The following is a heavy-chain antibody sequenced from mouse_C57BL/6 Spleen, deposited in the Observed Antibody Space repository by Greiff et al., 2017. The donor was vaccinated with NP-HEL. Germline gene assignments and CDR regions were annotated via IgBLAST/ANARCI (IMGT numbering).Heavy chain of an antibody. CDR2: ISNGGGST. J-gene: IGHJ1*03. Sequence: EVNVVESGGGLVQPGGSLKLSCAASGFTFSDYYMYWVRQTPEKRLEWVAYISNGGGSTYYPDTVKGRFTISRDNAKNTLYLQMSRLKSEDTAMYYCARSTHWYFDVWGTGTTVTVSS. V-gene: IGHV5-12*01. D-gene: IGHD1-1*01. CDR1: GFTFSDYY. CDR3: ARSTHWYFDV.